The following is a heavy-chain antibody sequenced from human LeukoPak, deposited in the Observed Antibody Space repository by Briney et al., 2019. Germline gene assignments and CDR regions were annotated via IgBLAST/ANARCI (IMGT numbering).Heavy chain of an antibody. J-gene: IGHJ4*02. D-gene: IGHD6-13*01. CDR2: INPNSGGT. Sequence: ASVEVSFKASGYTFTDYYIHWVRQAPGQGLELMGWINPNSGGTNYAHKFLGRVTMTRDTSISTAYMDLSGLRSDDTAVYFCARGTGAGGRGRLDSWGQGTLVTVSS. CDR3: ARGTGAGGRGRLDS. V-gene: IGHV1-2*07. CDR1: GYTFTDYY.